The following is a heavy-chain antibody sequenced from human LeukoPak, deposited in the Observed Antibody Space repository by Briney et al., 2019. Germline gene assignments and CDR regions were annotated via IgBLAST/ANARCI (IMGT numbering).Heavy chain of an antibody. CDR3: AKQGPYGSGPYFDY. V-gene: IGHV3-33*06. J-gene: IGHJ4*02. CDR2: IWYDGTNK. D-gene: IGHD3-10*01. Sequence: GGSLRLSCAASGFSFSNYGMHWVRQAPGKGLEWVAVIWYDGTNKYYADSVKGRFTISRDNSKNTLYLQMNSLRGEDTAVYYCAKQGPYGSGPYFDYWGQGALVTVSS. CDR1: GFSFSNYG.